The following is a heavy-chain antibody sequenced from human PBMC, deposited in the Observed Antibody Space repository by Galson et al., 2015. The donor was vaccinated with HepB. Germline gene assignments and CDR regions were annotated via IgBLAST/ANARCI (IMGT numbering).Heavy chain of an antibody. CDR1: GYTFTNYG. Sequence: SVKVSCKASGYTFTNYGTNWVRQAPGQGLEWMAWISAYNGNTNYARKVQGRVTMTTDTSTSTAYMELRSLRSDDTAVYYCARGRVKGVFDIWGQGTMVTVSS. V-gene: IGHV1-18*01. CDR3: ARGRVKGVFDI. J-gene: IGHJ3*02. D-gene: IGHD2-8*01. CDR2: ISAYNGNT.